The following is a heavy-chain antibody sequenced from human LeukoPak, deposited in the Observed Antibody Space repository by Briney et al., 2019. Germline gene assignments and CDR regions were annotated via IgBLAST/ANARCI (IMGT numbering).Heavy chain of an antibody. V-gene: IGHV4-4*02. CDR1: GGSISSSNW. Sequence: SGTLSLTCAVSGGSISSSNWWSWVRQPPGKGLEWIGEIYHSGSTNYNPSLKSRVTISVDTSKNQFSLKLSSVTAADTAVYYCARHIPRRYSRPIYYFDYWGQGTLVTVSS. CDR3: ARHIPRRYSRPIYYFDY. D-gene: IGHD5-18*01. J-gene: IGHJ4*02. CDR2: IYHSGST.